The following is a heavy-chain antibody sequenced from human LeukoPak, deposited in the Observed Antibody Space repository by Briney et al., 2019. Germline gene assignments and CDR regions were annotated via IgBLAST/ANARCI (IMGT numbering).Heavy chain of an antibody. CDR1: GFTVSSKY. Sequence: GGSLRLSCAASGFTVSSKYMSWVRQAPGKGLEWVSYISSSGSTIYYADSVKGRFTISRDNAKNSLYLQMNSLKTEDTAVYYCTTDPAQLRIAARPSYWGQGTLVTVSS. D-gene: IGHD6-6*01. J-gene: IGHJ4*02. CDR3: TTDPAQLRIAARPSY. CDR2: ISSSGSTI. V-gene: IGHV3-11*01.